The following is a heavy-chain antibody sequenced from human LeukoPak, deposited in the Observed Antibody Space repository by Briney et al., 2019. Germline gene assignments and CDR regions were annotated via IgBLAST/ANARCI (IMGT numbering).Heavy chain of an antibody. CDR3: ARSTALVGDDWVDP. Sequence: SQTLSLTCAISGDSVSSNSAAWNWIRQSPSRGLEWLGQILYRSKLYYDYAVSVQSRITINADTSKHQFSLHLNSATPEDAAVYYCARSTALVGDDWVDPWGQGTLVTVSS. D-gene: IGHD2-21*01. CDR2: ILYRSKLYY. V-gene: IGHV6-1*01. CDR1: GDSVSSNSAA. J-gene: IGHJ5*02.